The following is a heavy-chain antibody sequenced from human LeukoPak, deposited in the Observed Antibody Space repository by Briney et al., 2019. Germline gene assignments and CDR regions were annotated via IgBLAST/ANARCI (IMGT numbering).Heavy chain of an antibody. J-gene: IGHJ5*02. Sequence: KTSETLSLTCTVSGGSIRSSDYYWGWIRQPPEKGLEWIASIYYSGTTHYNPSHQSRVTMSVDTSKNQFSLKLSSVTAADTAVYYCARVNTQGVPSPWGQGILVTVSS. CDR1: GGSIRSSDYY. CDR3: ARVNTQGVPSP. D-gene: IGHD2-15*01. CDR2: IYYSGTT. V-gene: IGHV4-39*01.